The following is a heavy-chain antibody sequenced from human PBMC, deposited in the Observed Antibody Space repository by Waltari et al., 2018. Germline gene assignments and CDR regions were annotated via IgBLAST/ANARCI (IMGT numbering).Heavy chain of an antibody. D-gene: IGHD4-17*01. J-gene: IGHJ4*02. CDR3: ARDLGSDYGNRDY. CDR1: GYTVTGYS. Sequence: QVHLVRSGAEVKKPRASGKVSCKASGYTVTGYSIPWVRRAPGQGLEWMGRINPNSGDTNYAQKFQGRVTLTRDTSINTAYMELSSLKSDDTAVYYCARDLGSDYGNRDYWGQGTLVTVPS. CDR2: INPNSGDT. V-gene: IGHV1-2*06.